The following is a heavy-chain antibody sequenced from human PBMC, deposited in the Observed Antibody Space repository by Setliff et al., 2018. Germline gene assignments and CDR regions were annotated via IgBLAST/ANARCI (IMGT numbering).Heavy chain of an antibody. CDR2: IGGSSNTI. CDR3: ARPGRSNYWDSFDY. D-gene: IGHD3-10*01. Sequence: GGSLRLSCAAPGFPFSIYSMHWVRQAPGKGLEWVSSIGGSSNTIFYADSVKGRFTISRDNAKNSLYLQMNSLRADDTAVYYCARPGRSNYWDSFDYWGQGTLVTVSS. J-gene: IGHJ4*02. CDR1: GFPFSIYS. V-gene: IGHV3-48*04.